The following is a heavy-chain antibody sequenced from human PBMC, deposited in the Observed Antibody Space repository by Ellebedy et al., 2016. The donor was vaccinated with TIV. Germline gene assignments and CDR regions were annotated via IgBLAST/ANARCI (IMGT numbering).Heavy chain of an antibody. CDR1: GFTFSGFT. V-gene: IGHV3-73*01. D-gene: IGHD6-19*01. CDR2: IRGQAINYAT. Sequence: GESLKISCAASGFTFSGFTVHWVRQASGGGLEWLGRIRGQAINYATVYAASVKGRFTISRDDSENAAYLQMNSLKTEDTAIYYCTASAGTSSGGFDPWGQGTLVTVSS. J-gene: IGHJ5*02. CDR3: TASAGTSSGGFDP.